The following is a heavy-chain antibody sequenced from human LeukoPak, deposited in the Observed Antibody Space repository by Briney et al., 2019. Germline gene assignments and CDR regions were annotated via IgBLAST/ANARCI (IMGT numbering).Heavy chain of an antibody. Sequence: ASVKVSCKASGYTFSSYYMHWVRQAPGQGLEWMGIIHPSGGSTTYAQKFQGRVTMTGDTSISTAYMELSRLTSDDTAVYYCARIGGARNFDYWGQGTLVTVSS. D-gene: IGHD3-16*01. J-gene: IGHJ4*02. CDR1: GYTFSSYY. CDR2: IHPSGGST. CDR3: ARIGGARNFDY. V-gene: IGHV1-46*01.